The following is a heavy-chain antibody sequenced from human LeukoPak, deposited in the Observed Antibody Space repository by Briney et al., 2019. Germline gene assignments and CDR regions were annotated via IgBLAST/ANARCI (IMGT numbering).Heavy chain of an antibody. J-gene: IGHJ4*02. CDR1: GFTFSSYA. CDR2: ISGSGGST. Sequence: GGSLRLSCAASGFTFSSYAMSWVRQAPGKGLEWVSAISGSGGSTYYADSVKGRFTTSRDNSKNTLYLQMNSLRAEDTAVYYCAKDPVPGFYYYGSGSVDYWGQGTLVTVSS. D-gene: IGHD3-10*01. CDR3: AKDPVPGFYYYGSGSVDY. V-gene: IGHV3-23*01.